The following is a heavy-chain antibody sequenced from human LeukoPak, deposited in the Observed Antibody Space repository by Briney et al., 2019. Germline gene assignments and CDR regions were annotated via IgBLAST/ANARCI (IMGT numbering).Heavy chain of an antibody. D-gene: IGHD6-6*01. CDR2: ISGSGGST. V-gene: IGHV3-23*01. CDR1: GFTSSSYA. J-gene: IGHJ4*02. CDR3: ARDPSSSGSWGGYFDY. Sequence: GGSLRLSCAASGFTSSSYAMSWVRQAPGTGLEWVSAISGSGGSTYYADSVKGRFTISRDNSKNTLYLQMNSLRAEDTAVYYCARDPSSSGSWGGYFDYWGQGTLVTVSS.